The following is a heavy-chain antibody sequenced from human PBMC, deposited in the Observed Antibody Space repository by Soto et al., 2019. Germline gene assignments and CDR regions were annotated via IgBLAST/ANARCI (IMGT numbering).Heavy chain of an antibody. V-gene: IGHV4-61*01. D-gene: IGHD1-1*01. J-gene: IGHJ3*02. CDR1: GGSVNSGNYY. CDR3: ARVERGTATTVVDAFDI. CDR2: MSHSGGT. Sequence: PSETLSLTCAVFGGSVNSGNYYWSWIRQPPGKGLEWIGEMSHSGGTHFNPSLKSRVTISVDTSKNQFSVKMSSVTAADTALYYCARVERGTATTVVDAFDIWGPGTMVTVSS.